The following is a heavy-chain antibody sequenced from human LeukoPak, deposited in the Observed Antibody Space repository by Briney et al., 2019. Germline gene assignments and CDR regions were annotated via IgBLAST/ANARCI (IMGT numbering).Heavy chain of an antibody. V-gene: IGHV3-49*03. CDR2: IRRRAYGGAA. Sequence: PGGSLRLSCTTSGFAFDDFAMSWLRQPAGKGLEWVGFIRRRAYGGAAEYAASVKGRFIISRDDSKGIAYLQMNSLKTEDTAVYYCSRNGLVDFDYWGQGSRVIVSP. J-gene: IGHJ4*02. CDR1: GFAFDDFA. CDR3: SRNGLVDFDY.